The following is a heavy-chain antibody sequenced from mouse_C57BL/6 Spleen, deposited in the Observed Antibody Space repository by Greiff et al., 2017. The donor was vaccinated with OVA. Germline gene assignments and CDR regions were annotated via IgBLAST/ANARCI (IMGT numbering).Heavy chain of an antibody. Sequence: QVQLQQSGAELARPGASVKLSCKASGYTFTSYGISWVKQSTGQGLEWIGEIYPRSGNTYYNEKFKGKATLTADKSSSTAYMELRSLASEDSAVYVCARETAQATGFAYWGQGTLVTVSA. CDR2: IYPRSGNT. CDR1: GYTFTSYG. D-gene: IGHD3-2*02. J-gene: IGHJ3*01. V-gene: IGHV1-81*01. CDR3: ARETAQATGFAY.